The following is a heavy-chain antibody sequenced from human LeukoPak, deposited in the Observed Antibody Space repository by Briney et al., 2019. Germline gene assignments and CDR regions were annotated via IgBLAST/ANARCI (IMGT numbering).Heavy chain of an antibody. J-gene: IGHJ2*01. D-gene: IGHD3-22*01. V-gene: IGHV4-31*03. CDR3: ARGSSGYYWYFDL. CDR1: GGSISSGGYY. CDR2: IYYSGST. Sequence: PSETLSLTCTVSGGSISSGGYYWSWIRQHPGKGLEWIGYIYYSGSTYYNPSLKSRVTISVDTSKNQFSLKLSSVTAADTAVYYCARGSSGYYWYFDLWGRGTLVTVSS.